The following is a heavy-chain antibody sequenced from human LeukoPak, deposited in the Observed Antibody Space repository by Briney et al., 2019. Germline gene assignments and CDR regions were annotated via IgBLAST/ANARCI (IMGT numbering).Heavy chain of an antibody. J-gene: IGHJ4*02. CDR2: MSGSGGST. D-gene: IGHD6-13*01. V-gene: IGHV3-23*01. CDR3: ASALSIAAALDY. Sequence: GGSLRLSCAASGFTFSNYAMSWVRQAPGKGLEWVSSMSGSGGSTYYADSVKGRFTISRDNAKNSLYLQMNSLRAEDTAVYYCASALSIAAALDYWGQGTLVTVSS. CDR1: GFTFSNYA.